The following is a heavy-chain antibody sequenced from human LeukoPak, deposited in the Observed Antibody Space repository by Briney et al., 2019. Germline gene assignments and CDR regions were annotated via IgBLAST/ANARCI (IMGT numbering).Heavy chain of an antibody. CDR2: INPSGGST. CDR1: GYTFTSYY. Sequence: ASVKVSCKASGYTFTSYYMHWVRQAPGQGLEWMGIINPSGGSTSYAQKFQGRVTMTRDTSTSTVYMELSSLRSEDTAVYYCATSLGGDNAFDIWAQGTMVTVSS. J-gene: IGHJ3*02. CDR3: ATSLGGDNAFDI. D-gene: IGHD3-10*01. V-gene: IGHV1-46*03.